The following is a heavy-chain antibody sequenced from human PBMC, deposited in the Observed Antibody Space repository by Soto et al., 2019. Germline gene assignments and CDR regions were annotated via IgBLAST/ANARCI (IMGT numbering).Heavy chain of an antibody. CDR3: AIDGYCGPTNFDY. J-gene: IGHJ4*02. V-gene: IGHV1-69*12. CDR2: IIPIFGTA. D-gene: IGHD2-21*01. CDR1: GGTFSSYA. Sequence: QVQLVQSGAEVKKPGSSVKVSCKASGGTFSSYAISWVRQAPGQGLEWMGGIIPIFGTANYAQKFQGRVTITADESKSTGYMELSSLRSEDMAVYYCAIDGYCGPTNFDYWGQGTLVTVSS.